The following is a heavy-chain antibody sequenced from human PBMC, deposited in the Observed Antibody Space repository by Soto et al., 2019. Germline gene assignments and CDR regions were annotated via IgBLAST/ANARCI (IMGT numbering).Heavy chain of an antibody. CDR2: INHSGST. V-gene: IGHV4-34*01. CDR3: ARGGNMCSGWITSFDD. CDR1: ACSPIGYY. Sequence: LLVTWTFYACSPIGYYWSVSRQPPGQRLEWIWEINHSGSTHYNPSLKSRVTISVDTSKNQFSLKLSSVTAADTAVYYCARGGNMCSGWITSFDDCGQGTPVTVSS. D-gene: IGHD6-19*01. J-gene: IGHJ4*02.